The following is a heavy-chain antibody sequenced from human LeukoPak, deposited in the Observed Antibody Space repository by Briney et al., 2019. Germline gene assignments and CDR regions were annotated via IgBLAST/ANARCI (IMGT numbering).Heavy chain of an antibody. CDR3: ARGRGDGCNFDY. V-gene: IGHV3-30-3*01. CDR1: GFTFSSYA. Sequence: GGSLRLSCAASGFTFSSYAMHWVRQAPGKGLEWVAVISYDGSNKYYADSVKGRFTISRDNSKNTLYLQMNSLRAEDTAVYYCARGRGDGCNFDYWGQGTLVTVSS. J-gene: IGHJ4*02. D-gene: IGHD5-24*01. CDR2: ISYDGSNK.